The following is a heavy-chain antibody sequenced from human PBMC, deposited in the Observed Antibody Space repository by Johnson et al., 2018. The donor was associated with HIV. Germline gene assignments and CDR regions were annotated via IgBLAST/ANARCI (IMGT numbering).Heavy chain of an antibody. Sequence: VQLLESGGGLVEPGGSLRLSCAASGFTFSSYAMSWVRQAPGKGLEWVSTISNSGGDTYYADSVKGRFTISRDNSKNTLYLQMNGLRADDTAVYYCAKVGGGGFDIWGQGTMVTVCS. J-gene: IGHJ3*02. D-gene: IGHD2-15*01. CDR1: GFTFSSYA. V-gene: IGHV3-23*01. CDR2: ISNSGGDT. CDR3: AKVGGGGFDI.